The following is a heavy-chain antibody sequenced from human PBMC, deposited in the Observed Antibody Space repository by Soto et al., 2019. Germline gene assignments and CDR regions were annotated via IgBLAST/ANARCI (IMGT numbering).Heavy chain of an antibody. CDR1: GFTFGDYW. CDR2: TKQDESEK. V-gene: IGHV3-7*01. D-gene: IGHD6-25*01. J-gene: IGHJ5*02. CDR3: VSEGDSGFFS. Sequence: EVQLVESGGGLVQPGGSLRLSCATSGFTFGDYWMSWVRQAPGKRLEWVANTKQDESEKYYVGSVRGRFTISRDNAKNSLYLQMNSLGAEATAVYFCVSEGDSGFFSWGQGTLVTVSS.